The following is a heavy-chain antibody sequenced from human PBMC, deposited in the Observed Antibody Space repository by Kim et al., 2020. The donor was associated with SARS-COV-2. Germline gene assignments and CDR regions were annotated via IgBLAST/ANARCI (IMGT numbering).Heavy chain of an antibody. CDR2: IYPGDSDT. V-gene: IGHV5-51*07. J-gene: IGHJ4*02. Sequence: GESLKISCKGSGYSFTSYWIGWVHQMPGKGLEWMGIIYPGDSDTRYSPSFQGQVTISADKSISTAYLQWSSLKASDTAMYYCARVNGRWFGELFRPYGSHFDYWGQGTLVTVSS. CDR3: ARVNGRWFGELFRPYGSHFDY. CDR1: GYSFTSYW. D-gene: IGHD3-10*01.